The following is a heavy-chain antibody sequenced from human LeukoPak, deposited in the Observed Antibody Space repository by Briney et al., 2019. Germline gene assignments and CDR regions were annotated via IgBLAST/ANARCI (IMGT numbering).Heavy chain of an antibody. CDR2: IYYSGST. J-gene: IGHJ4*02. V-gene: IGHV4-31*03. Sequence: TLSLTCTVSGGSISSGGYYWSWIRQHPGKGLEWIGYIYYSGSTYYNPSFKSRVTISVDTSKNQFSLKLSSVTAADTAVYYCARTAMVTYFDYWGQGTLVTVSS. CDR1: GGSISSGGYY. D-gene: IGHD5-18*01. CDR3: ARTAMVTYFDY.